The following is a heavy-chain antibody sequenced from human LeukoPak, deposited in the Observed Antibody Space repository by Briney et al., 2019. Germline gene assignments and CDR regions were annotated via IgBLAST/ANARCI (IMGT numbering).Heavy chain of an antibody. Sequence: SETLSLTCTVSGGSISSSSYFWSWIRQPPGKGLEWVGEIYHSGSTNYNPSLKSRVTISLDTSKSQFSLKVRYVTAADTAVYYCARGLNDSWTGENYWGQGTLVTVSS. CDR3: ARGLNDSWTGENY. CDR1: GGSISSSSYF. CDR2: IYHSGST. D-gene: IGHD3-3*01. J-gene: IGHJ4*02. V-gene: IGHV4-39*07.